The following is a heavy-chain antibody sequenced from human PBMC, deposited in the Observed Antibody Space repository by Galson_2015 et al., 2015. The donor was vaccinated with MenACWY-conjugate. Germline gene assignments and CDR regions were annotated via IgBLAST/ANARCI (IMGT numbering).Heavy chain of an antibody. CDR3: AKVAGYCSDDTCYSDY. Sequence: SLRLSCAASGFTFSSFAMSWVRQAPGKGLEWVSALSDSGGHTPHVESLKGRVTNFRDKSLGKLYFQMNRLRAEDTAVYYCAKVAGYCSDDTCYSDYWGQGTLVTVSS. CDR2: LSDSGGHT. J-gene: IGHJ4*02. V-gene: IGHV3-23*01. CDR1: GFTFSSFA. D-gene: IGHD2-15*01.